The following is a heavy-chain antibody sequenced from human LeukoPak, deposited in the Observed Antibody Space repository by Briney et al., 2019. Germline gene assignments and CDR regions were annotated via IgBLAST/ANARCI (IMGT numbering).Heavy chain of an antibody. D-gene: IGHD3-22*01. CDR2: IHPSGML. J-gene: IGHJ4*02. V-gene: IGHV4-31*03. CDR3: SRGLDSRILRY. Sequence: SETLSLTCTVSGASFNSDDQYWNWIRQSPGKGLEWIGSIHPSGMLYNNPSLESRVTMSRDTSKNQFSLNLNSVTAADTAVYFCSRGLDSRILRYWGQGILVTLSS. CDR1: GASFNSDDQY.